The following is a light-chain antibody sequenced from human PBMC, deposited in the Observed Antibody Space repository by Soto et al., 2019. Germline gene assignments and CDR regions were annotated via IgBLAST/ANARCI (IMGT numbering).Light chain of an antibody. Sequence: QSALTQPASVSGSPGESIIISCSGTSSDIGGYDYVSWYQQHPGKVPKLLIYDVNHRPSGASIRFSGSKSGDTASLTISGLQAEDEADYYCSSYTSDNNILLFGGGTKLTVL. CDR3: SSYTSDNNILL. J-gene: IGLJ3*02. CDR2: DVN. CDR1: SSDIGGYDY. V-gene: IGLV2-14*03.